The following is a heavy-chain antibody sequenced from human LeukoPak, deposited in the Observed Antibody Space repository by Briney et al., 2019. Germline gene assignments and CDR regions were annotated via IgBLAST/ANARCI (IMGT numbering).Heavy chain of an antibody. Sequence: GESLKISSKGSGSSFTSYWIGFVRQMPGKGLEWMGIIYPGDSDTRYSPSFQGQVTISADKSISTAYLQWSSLKASDTAMYYCVRGIGHYYVSGSYGGIDYWGQGTLVTVSS. D-gene: IGHD3-10*01. CDR2: IYPGDSDT. J-gene: IGHJ4*02. CDR3: VRGIGHYYVSGSYGGIDY. CDR1: GSSFTSYW. V-gene: IGHV5-51*01.